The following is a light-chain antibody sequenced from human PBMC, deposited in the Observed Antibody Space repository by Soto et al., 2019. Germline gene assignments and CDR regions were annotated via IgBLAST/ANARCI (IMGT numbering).Light chain of an antibody. CDR2: DDS. CDR3: QSADSSGTSYV. J-gene: IGLJ1*01. V-gene: IGLV3-21*02. Sequence: SYELTQPPSVSVAPGQTARITCGGNKIGSKSVHWYQQRPGQAPVLVVYDDSDRPSGIPERFSGSSSGTTVTLTISGVQAEDEADYYCQSADSSGTSYVFGTGTKVTVL. CDR1: KIGSKS.